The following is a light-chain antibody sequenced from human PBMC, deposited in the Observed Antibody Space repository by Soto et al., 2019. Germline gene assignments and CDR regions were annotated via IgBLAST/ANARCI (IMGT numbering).Light chain of an antibody. CDR1: QSLVSSNGNTY. Sequence: DVVMTQSPLSLPVTLGQPASISCRSSQSLVSSNGNTYLNWFQQRPGQSPRCLVYKVSNRDSGVPDRFSGSGSGTDFTLNISRVEAEDVGVYYCMQGGHWPTFGQGTKLEIK. V-gene: IGKV2-30*01. CDR2: KVS. J-gene: IGKJ2*01. CDR3: MQGGHWPT.